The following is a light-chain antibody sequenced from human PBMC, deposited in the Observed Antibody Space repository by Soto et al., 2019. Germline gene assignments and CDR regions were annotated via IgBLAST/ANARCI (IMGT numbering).Light chain of an antibody. Sequence: EIVITRCRATRSVCLWEKATLSCRASPSVSSNLAWYQQKPGQAPRLLIYGASTRATGIPARFSGSGSGTEFTLTISSLQSEDFAVYYCQQYNNWPLTFGGGTKVDIK. CDR2: GAS. CDR3: QQYNNWPLT. CDR1: PSVSSN. V-gene: IGKV3-15*01. J-gene: IGKJ4*01.